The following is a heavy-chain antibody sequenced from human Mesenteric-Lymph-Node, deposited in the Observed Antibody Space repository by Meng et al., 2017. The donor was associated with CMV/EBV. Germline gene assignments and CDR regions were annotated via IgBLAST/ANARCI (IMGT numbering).Heavy chain of an antibody. V-gene: IGHV1-69*17. J-gene: IGHJ4*02. CDR1: GYTFTSYG. CDR2: IIPIFGIA. CDR3: ARDLEIPVAGPFDS. Sequence: KASGYTFTSYGISWVRQAPGQGLEWMGWIIPIFGIANYAQKFQGRVTITADKSTSTDYMELSSLRSEDTAMYYCARDLEIPVAGPFDSWGQGTLVTVSS. D-gene: IGHD6-19*01.